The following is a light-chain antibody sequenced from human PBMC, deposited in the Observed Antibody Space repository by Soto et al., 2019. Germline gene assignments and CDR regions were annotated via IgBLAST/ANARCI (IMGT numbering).Light chain of an antibody. Sequence: DIXXTXSPSXXSXSXGDRVTITCRASQAISSSLAWYQHNPGKAPKLLIYAASTLQNGVPSSFSGSGSGTEFTLTISSLQPEDFATYYCQHLNDYRYTFGQGTKVEIK. J-gene: IGKJ2*01. CDR2: AAS. V-gene: IGKV1-9*01. CDR1: QAISSS. CDR3: QHLNDYRYT.